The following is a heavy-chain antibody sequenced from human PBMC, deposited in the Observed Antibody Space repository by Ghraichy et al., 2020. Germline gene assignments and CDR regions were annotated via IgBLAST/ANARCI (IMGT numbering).Heavy chain of an antibody. Sequence: SQTLSLTCAVYGGPFSGYYWSWIRQPPGKGLEWIGEINHSGSTNYNPSLKSRVTISVDTSKNQFSLKLSSVTAADTAVYYFARVDGGILAVDYWGQGTLVTVSS. CDR3: ARVDGGILAVDY. J-gene: IGHJ4*02. D-gene: IGHD2-15*01. CDR2: INHSGST. V-gene: IGHV4-34*01. CDR1: GGPFSGYY.